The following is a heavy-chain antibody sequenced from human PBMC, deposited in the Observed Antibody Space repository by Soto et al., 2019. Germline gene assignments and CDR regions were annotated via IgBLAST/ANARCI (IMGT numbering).Heavy chain of an antibody. Sequence: QVQLVQSGAEVKKPGASVKVSCKASGYTFTSYDINWVRQATGQGLEWMGWMNPNSGNTGYAQKFQGRVTMTRNTSISTAYMELSSLRSEDTAVYYCARGMDLTGYYNVGWYFDLWGRGTLVTVSS. CDR1: GYTFTSYD. CDR3: ARGMDLTGYYNVGWYFDL. V-gene: IGHV1-8*01. J-gene: IGHJ2*01. CDR2: MNPNSGNT. D-gene: IGHD3-9*01.